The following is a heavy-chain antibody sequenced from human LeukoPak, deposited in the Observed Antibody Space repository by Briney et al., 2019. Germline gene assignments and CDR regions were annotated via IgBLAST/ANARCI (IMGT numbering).Heavy chain of an antibody. D-gene: IGHD4-11*01. CDR2: INTNGGDT. CDR3: APATYIFDH. CDR1: GYTFTDYY. J-gene: IGHJ4*02. V-gene: IGHV1-2*02. Sequence: ATLRVSCVTSGYTFTDYYMHWVRQAPGQGLEWTGCINTNGGDTNYAPKFQDRVTMTRDTSISTAYLELSSLTLDDTAVYYCAPATYIFDHWGRGTLVIVSS.